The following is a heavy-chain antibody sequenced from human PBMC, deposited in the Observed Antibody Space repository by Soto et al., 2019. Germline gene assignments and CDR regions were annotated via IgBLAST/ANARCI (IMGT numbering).Heavy chain of an antibody. CDR1: GFTFSSFA. J-gene: IGHJ5*02. V-gene: IGHV3-23*01. D-gene: IGHD3-3*01. Sequence: LRLSCTASGFTFSSFAMSWVRQAPGKGLEWVSSISGSGDNTYYIDSVKGRFTISRDNSENTLYLQMNSLRADDTALYYCAERDSFLEWLLQGPFDPWGQGTLVTVSS. CDR2: ISGSGDNT. CDR3: AERDSFLEWLLQGPFDP.